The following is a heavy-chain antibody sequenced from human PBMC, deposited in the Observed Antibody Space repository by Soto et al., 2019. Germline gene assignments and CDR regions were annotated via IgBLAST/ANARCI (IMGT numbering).Heavy chain of an antibody. D-gene: IGHD6-19*01. CDR3: ARVLAVAGRGAFDI. CDR1: GFTFSSYD. J-gene: IGHJ3*02. V-gene: IGHV3-13*01. Sequence: EVQLVESGGGLVQPGGSLRLSCAASGFTFSSYDMHWVRQATGKGLEWVSAIGTAGDTYYPGSVKGRFTISRENAKNSLYIQMNSLRAGDTAVYYCARVLAVAGRGAFDIWGQGTMVTVSS. CDR2: IGTAGDT.